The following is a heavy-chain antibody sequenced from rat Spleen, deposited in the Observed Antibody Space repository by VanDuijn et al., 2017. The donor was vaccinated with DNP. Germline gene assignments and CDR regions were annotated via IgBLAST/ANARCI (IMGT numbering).Heavy chain of an antibody. CDR2: IIYDGSSA. CDR3: TTRGIYGGYDF. J-gene: IGHJ2*01. D-gene: IGHD1-11*01. V-gene: IGHV5S10*01. Sequence: EVQLVESGGGLVRPGNSLRLSCAASGFIFSDYALAWVRQSPKMGLEWVSTIIYDGSSAFYRDSVTGRFTISRDFAKSTLYLQMDSLRSEDSATYYCTTRGIYGGYDFWGQGVMVTVSS. CDR1: GFIFSDYA.